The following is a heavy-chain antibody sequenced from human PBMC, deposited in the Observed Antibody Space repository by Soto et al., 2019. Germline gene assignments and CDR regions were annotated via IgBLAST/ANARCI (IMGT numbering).Heavy chain of an antibody. D-gene: IGHD3-22*01. J-gene: IGHJ4*02. CDR3: AKDLSPLLDPYDSSGYYIDY. CDR1: GFTFSSYG. Sequence: QVQLVESGGGVVQPGRSLRLSCAASGFTFSSYGMHWVRQAPGKGLEWVAVISYDGSNKYYADSVKGRFTISRDNSKNTLYLQMNSLRAEDTAVYYCAKDLSPLLDPYDSSGYYIDYWGQGTLVTVSS. V-gene: IGHV3-30*18. CDR2: ISYDGSNK.